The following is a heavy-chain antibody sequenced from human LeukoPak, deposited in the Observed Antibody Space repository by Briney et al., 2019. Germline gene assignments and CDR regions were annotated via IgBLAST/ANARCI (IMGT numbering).Heavy chain of an antibody. V-gene: IGHV3-23*01. Sequence: PGGSLRLSCAASGFTFSSYSMDWVRQAPGKGLEWVSAISGSGGSTYYADSVKGRFTISRDNSKNTLFLQMSSLRAEDTAVYYCARAYSSSWYDFWGQGTLVTVSS. J-gene: IGHJ5*01. CDR2: ISGSGGST. D-gene: IGHD6-13*01. CDR3: ARAYSSSWYDF. CDR1: GFTFSSYS.